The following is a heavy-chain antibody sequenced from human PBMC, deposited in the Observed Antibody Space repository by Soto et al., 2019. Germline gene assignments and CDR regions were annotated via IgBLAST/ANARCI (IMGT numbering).Heavy chain of an antibody. CDR1: GYTFAAYY. V-gene: IGHV1-2*02. J-gene: IGHJ4*02. Sequence: QVQLVQSGAEVKKPGASVKVSCKTSGYTFAAYYIHWIRQAPGQGLEWMGWINPTSGGTVYAQNFQDRVTMNRDTSISTAYMELRRLNSDDTALYYCARDPDYGDYWGYFFDSWGQGTPVTVSS. CDR3: ARDPDYGDYWGYFFDS. CDR2: INPTSGGT. D-gene: IGHD4-17*01.